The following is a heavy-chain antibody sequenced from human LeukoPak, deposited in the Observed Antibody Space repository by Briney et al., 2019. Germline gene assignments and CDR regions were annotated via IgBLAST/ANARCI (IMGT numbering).Heavy chain of an antibody. V-gene: IGHV5-51*01. D-gene: IGHD3-22*01. CDR2: IYPGDSDT. CDR3: ARRGHYYDSSGYLRPDAFDI. Sequence: KISCKGSGYSFSSYWIGWVRQMPGKGLEWMGIIYPGDSDTRYSPSFQGQVTISADKSISTAYLQWNSLKASGTAMYYCARRGHYYDSSGYLRPDAFDIWGQGTMVTVSS. J-gene: IGHJ3*02. CDR1: GYSFSSYW.